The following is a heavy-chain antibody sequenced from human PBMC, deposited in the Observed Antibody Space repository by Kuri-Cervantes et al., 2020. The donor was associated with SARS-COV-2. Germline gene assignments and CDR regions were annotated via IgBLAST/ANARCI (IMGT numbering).Heavy chain of an antibody. D-gene: IGHD6-6*01. Sequence: ASVKVSCKASGYTFTSYYMHWVRQAPGQGLEWMGIINPSGGSTSYAQKFQGRVTMTEDTSTDTAYMELSSLRSEDTAVYYCATLEQLGNYYYYYYMDVWGKGTTVTVSS. J-gene: IGHJ6*03. CDR3: ATLEQLGNYYYYYYMDV. CDR2: INPSGGST. V-gene: IGHV1-46*01. CDR1: GYTFTSYY.